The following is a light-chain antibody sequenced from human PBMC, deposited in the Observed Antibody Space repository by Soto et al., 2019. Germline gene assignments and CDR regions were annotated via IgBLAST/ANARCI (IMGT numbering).Light chain of an antibody. J-gene: IGLJ1*01. Sequence: QSVLTQPPSVSGAPGQRVTISCTGSSSNIGAGYDVHWYQQLPGTAPKLLIYGNSNRPSGVTDRFSGSKSGSSASLAITGLQAADEADYYGQSYDSSLSGFYVFGTGTKLTVL. CDR1: SSNIGAGYD. V-gene: IGLV1-40*01. CDR2: GNS. CDR3: QSYDSSLSGFYV.